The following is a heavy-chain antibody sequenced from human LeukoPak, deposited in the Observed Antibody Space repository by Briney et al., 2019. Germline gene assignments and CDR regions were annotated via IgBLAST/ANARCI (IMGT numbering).Heavy chain of an antibody. J-gene: IGHJ4*02. CDR1: GYTFTGYY. V-gene: IGHV1-2*02. D-gene: IGHD5-12*01. Sequence: ASVKVSCKASGYTFTGYYIHWMRQAPGQELEWMGWINPNSGVTKSAQKFQGRVTMTRDTSISTAYMELSRLRSDDTAVYYCATDLGWATDYWGQGTLVTVSS. CDR2: INPNSGVT. CDR3: ATDLGWATDY.